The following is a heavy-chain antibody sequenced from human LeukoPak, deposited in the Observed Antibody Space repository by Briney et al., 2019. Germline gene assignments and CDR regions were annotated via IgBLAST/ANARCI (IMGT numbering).Heavy chain of an antibody. J-gene: IGHJ4*02. Sequence: GASVKVSCKASGGTFNRYSFDWVRQAPGQGLEWMGGIIPIFGTTNYAQKFQGRVTITADDSTSTAYMELSSLRSEDTAVYYCASKISVRGNDYWGQGTLVTVSS. CDR2: IIPIFGTT. CDR1: GGTFNRYS. V-gene: IGHV1-69*13. D-gene: IGHD3-10*01. CDR3: ASKISVRGNDY.